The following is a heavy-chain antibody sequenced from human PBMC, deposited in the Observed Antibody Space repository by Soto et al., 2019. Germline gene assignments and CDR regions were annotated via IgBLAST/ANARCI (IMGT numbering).Heavy chain of an antibody. CDR2: TNQDGSGK. Sequence: EAQLVESGGGLVQPGGSLRLSCAASGFPFSGYWMSWVRHTPGKGLEWVANTNQDGSGKYYMDSVKGRFTISRDNTENSLYLQMNSLGEDATGVYYCARDGYHYVMDLWGQGTTVTVSS. CDR1: GFPFSGYW. J-gene: IGHJ6*02. V-gene: IGHV3-7*04. CDR3: ARDGYHYVMDL.